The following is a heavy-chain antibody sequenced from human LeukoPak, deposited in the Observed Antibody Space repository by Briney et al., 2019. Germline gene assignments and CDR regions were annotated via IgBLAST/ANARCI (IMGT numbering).Heavy chain of an antibody. D-gene: IGHD3-22*01. CDR3: ASYYYDSSGYYLPDAFDI. Sequence: GASVKVSCKASGGTFSSYAISWVRQAPGQGLEWMGGIIPIFGTANYAQKFQGRVTITADESTSTAYMELSSLRSEDTAVYYCASYYYDSSGYYLPDAFDIWGQGTMVTVSS. CDR2: IIPIFGTA. J-gene: IGHJ3*02. V-gene: IGHV1-69*13. CDR1: GGTFSSYA.